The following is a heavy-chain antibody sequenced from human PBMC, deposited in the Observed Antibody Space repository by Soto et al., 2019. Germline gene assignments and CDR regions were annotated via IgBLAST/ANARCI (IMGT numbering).Heavy chain of an antibody. CDR2: IYYSGST. CDR1: GGSLSRGGYY. Sequence: SETPSLTRTFSGGSLSRGGYYWSWVRQHPGKGLEWIGYIYYSGSTYYNPSLKSRVTISVDTSKNQFSLKLSSVTAADTAVYYCARLRPGDYNFDYWGQGTLVTVSS. J-gene: IGHJ4*02. V-gene: IGHV4-31*03. D-gene: IGHD3-16*01. CDR3: ARLRPGDYNFDY.